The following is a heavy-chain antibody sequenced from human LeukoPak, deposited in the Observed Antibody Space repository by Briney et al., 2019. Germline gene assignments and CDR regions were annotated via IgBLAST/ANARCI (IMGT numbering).Heavy chain of an antibody. CDR1: GGSIRSSYYY. Sequence: SETLSLTCTVSGGSIRSSYYYWGWIRQPPGKGLEWIGYIYYSGSTNYNPSLKSRVTISVDTSKNQFSLKLSSVTAADTAVYYCARRNSYGIFDYWGQGTLVTVSS. CDR3: ARRNSYGIFDY. V-gene: IGHV4-61*05. D-gene: IGHD5-18*01. J-gene: IGHJ4*02. CDR2: IYYSGST.